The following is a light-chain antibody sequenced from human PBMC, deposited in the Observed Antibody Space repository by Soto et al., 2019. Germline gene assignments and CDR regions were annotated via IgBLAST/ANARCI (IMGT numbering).Light chain of an antibody. J-gene: IGLJ1*01. CDR1: SSDVGAYNY. CDR3: CSYTTSNTFV. CDR2: HVT. V-gene: IGLV2-14*01. Sequence: QSALTQPASVSGSLGQSITISCSGTSSDVGAYNYVSWYQQYPGKAPKLMIYHVTDRPSGVSNRFSGSKSSNTASLTISGLQAEDEADYYCCSYTTSNTFVFGTGTKLTVL.